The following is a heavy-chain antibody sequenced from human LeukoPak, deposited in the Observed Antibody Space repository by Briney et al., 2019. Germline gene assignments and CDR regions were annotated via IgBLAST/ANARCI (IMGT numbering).Heavy chain of an antibody. CDR1: GFSLSTYGVS. D-gene: IGHD4-17*01. J-gene: IGHJ4*02. V-gene: IGHV4-30-2*01. CDR2: IYHSGST. Sequence: LVKPTETLTLTCTFSGFSLSTYGVSVGWIRQPPGKGLEWIGYIYHSGSTYYNPSLKSRVTISVDRSKNQFSLKLSSVTAADTAVYYCARQTTVTTNYFDYWGQGTLVTVSS. CDR3: ARQTTVTTNYFDY.